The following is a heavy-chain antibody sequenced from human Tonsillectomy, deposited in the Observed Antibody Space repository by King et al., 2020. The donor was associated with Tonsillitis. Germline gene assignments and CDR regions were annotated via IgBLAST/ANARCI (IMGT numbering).Heavy chain of an antibody. Sequence: QLVQSGAEVKKPGSSVKVSCKASGDTFSSYAISWVRQAPGQGLEWMGRITPILGIANYAQKFQGRVTITADKSTSTAYMELSSLRSEDTAVYYCARGGGDSAFDYWGQGTLVTVSS. V-gene: IGHV1-69*09. J-gene: IGHJ4*02. CDR2: ITPILGIA. CDR1: GDTFSSYA. D-gene: IGHD2-21*02. CDR3: ARGGGDSAFDY.